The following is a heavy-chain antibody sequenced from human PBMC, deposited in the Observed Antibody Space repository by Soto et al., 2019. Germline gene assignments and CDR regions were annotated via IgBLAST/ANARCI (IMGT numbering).Heavy chain of an antibody. CDR1: GFMFSSFA. D-gene: IGHD1-26*01. V-gene: IGHV3-23*01. CDR3: AKGKISTTTYTSFDS. Sequence: GSLRLSCAGSGFMFSSFAMTWVRQAPGKGLEWVSTTRSNGEHTYYADSVKGRFTVSRDNSKNTLFLEMSSLRAEDSAIYYCAKGKISTTTYTSFDSWGRGTLVTVSS. J-gene: IGHJ5*01. CDR2: TRSNGEHT.